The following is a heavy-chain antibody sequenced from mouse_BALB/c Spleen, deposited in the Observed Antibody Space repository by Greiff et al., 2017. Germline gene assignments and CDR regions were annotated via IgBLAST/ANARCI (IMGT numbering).Heavy chain of an antibody. D-gene: IGHD2-1*01. Sequence: VMLVESGGGLVKPGGSLKLSCAASGFTFSSYTMSWVRQTPEKRLEWVATISSGGGNTYYPDSVKGRFTISRDNAKNNLYLQMSSLRSEDTALYYCARGGGNSWFAYWGQGTLVTVSA. CDR2: ISSGGGNT. CDR3: ARGGGNSWFAY. CDR1: GFTFSSYT. J-gene: IGHJ3*01. V-gene: IGHV5-9*03.